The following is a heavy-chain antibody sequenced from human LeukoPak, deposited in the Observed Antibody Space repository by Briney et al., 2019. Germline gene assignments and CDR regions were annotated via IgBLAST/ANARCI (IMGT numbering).Heavy chain of an antibody. CDR3: TRSARITIFGVVNWFDP. V-gene: IGHV3-23*01. CDR1: GFTFSSYA. D-gene: IGHD3-3*01. CDR2: ISGSGGST. J-gene: IGHJ5*02. Sequence: GGSLRLSCAASGFTFSSYAMSWVRQAPGKGLEWVSAISGSGGSTYYADSVKGRFTISRDNSKNTLCLQMNSLRAEDTAVYYCTRSARITIFGVVNWFDPWGQGTLVTVSS.